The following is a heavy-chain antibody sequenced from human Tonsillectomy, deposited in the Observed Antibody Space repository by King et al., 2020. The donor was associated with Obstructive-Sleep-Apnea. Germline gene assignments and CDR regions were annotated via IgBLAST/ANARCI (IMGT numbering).Heavy chain of an antibody. V-gene: IGHV3-23*04. CDR3: AKIRWLYQLLSGFDY. CDR2: ISGCVGST. Sequence: DVQLVESGGGLVQPGGSLRLSCAASGFTFSSYAMSWVRQAPGKGLEWVSAISGCVGSTYYPDSVKGRFTCSRDNSKNALYLQMNSLRAEDTAVYYCAKIRWLYQLLSGFDYWGQGTLVTVSS. J-gene: IGHJ4*02. CDR1: GFTFSSYA. D-gene: IGHD2-2*01.